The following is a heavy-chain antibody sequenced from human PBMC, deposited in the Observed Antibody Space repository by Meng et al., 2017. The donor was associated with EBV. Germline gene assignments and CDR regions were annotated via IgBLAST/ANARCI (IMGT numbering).Heavy chain of an antibody. V-gene: IGHV1-69*01. J-gene: IGHJ4*02. D-gene: IGHD3-10*01. Sequence: QVALVQSGAGGKKPGSWVKVSCKTSGGTFRSDAVSWVRQAPGQGLEWMGGLIPMSDAPYYAQKFQDRVTITADESTSTHYMDLSGLRSEDTAVYYCASESGRGFTPDYWGQGTLVTVSS. CDR2: LIPMSDAP. CDR1: GGTFRSDA. CDR3: ASESGRGFTPDY.